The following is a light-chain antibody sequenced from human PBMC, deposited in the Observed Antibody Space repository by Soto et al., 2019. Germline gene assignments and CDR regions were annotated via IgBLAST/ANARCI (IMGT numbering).Light chain of an antibody. Sequence: DIQMTQSPSSLSASVGDRVTITCRTSQSISGYLNWYRHKPGKAPTLLIYAASTLQSGVPSRFSGSGSGTDFTLTICNLLPEDFATYYYQQSYSTLPITVCQATRLEIK. CDR3: QQSYSTLPIT. CDR1: QSISGY. J-gene: IGKJ5*01. V-gene: IGKV1-39*01. CDR2: AAS.